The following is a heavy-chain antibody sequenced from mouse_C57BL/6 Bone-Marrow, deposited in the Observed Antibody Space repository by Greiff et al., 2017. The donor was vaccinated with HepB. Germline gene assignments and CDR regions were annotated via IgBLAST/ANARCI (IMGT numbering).Heavy chain of an antibody. D-gene: IGHD1-1*01. V-gene: IGHV1-64*01. CDR1: GYTFTSYW. J-gene: IGHJ2*01. CDR3: ARYYYGRRYFDY. CDR2: IHPNSGST. Sequence: VQLQQPGAELVKPGASVKLSCKASGYTFTSYWMHWVKQRPGQGLEWIGMIHPNSGSTNYNEKFKSKATLTVDKSSSTAYMQLSSLTSEDSAVYYCARYYYGRRYFDYWGQGTTLTVSS.